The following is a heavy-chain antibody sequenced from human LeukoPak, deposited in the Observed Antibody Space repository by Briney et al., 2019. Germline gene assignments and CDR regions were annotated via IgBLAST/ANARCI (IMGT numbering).Heavy chain of an antibody. CDR3: ARGRESSKLTSGFQSFDWLSDSFDL. J-gene: IGHJ3*01. CDR1: GGTFSSYA. Sequence: GASVKVSCKASGGTFSSYAISWVRQAPGQGLEWMGRIIPILGIANYAQKFQGRVTITKNTSMSTAYMELSSLTSEDTAVYYCARGRESSKLTSGFQSFDWLSDSFDLWGQGTIVTVSS. CDR2: IIPILGIA. V-gene: IGHV1-69*04. D-gene: IGHD3-9*01.